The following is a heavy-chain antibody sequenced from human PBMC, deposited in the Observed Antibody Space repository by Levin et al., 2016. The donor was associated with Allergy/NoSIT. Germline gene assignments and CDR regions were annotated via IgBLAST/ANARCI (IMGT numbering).Heavy chain of an antibody. V-gene: IGHV4-59*01. D-gene: IGHD6-13*01. CDR2: IYYSGST. Sequence: WIRQPPGKGLEWIGYIYYSGSTNYNPSLKSRVTISVDTSKNQFSLKLSSVTAADTAVYYCARDSAAGTGFDYWGQGTLVTVSS. CDR3: ARDSAAGTGFDY. J-gene: IGHJ4*02.